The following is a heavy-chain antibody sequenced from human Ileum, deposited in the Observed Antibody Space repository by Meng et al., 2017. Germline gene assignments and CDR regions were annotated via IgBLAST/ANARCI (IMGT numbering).Heavy chain of an antibody. CDR2: IYYNGNT. D-gene: IGHD3-22*01. Sequence: QLQLQESSPGLGRPSETLSLTCTVSGGSISNTNYYWDWIRQPPGKGLEWVGSIYYNGNTYYNPSLKSRVTISIDTSKNQFSLKLSSVTAADTAVYYCARYNYYDSSGHSNFDYWGQGTLVTVSS. J-gene: IGHJ4*02. CDR1: GGSISNTNYY. CDR3: ARYNYYDSSGHSNFDY. V-gene: IGHV4-39*01.